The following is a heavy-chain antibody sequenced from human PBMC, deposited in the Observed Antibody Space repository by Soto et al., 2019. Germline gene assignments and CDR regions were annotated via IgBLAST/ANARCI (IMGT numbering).Heavy chain of an antibody. CDR2: ISSSSSYT. CDR1: GFTFSDYY. J-gene: IGHJ4*02. CDR3: ARHPYDSSGYLH. D-gene: IGHD3-22*01. Sequence: QVQLVESGGGLVKPGGSLRLSCAASGFTFSDYYMSWIRQAPGKGLEWVSYISSSSSYTNYADSVKGRFTISRDNAKNSLYLQMNSLRAEDTAVYYCARHPYDSSGYLHWGQGTLVTVSS. V-gene: IGHV3-11*06.